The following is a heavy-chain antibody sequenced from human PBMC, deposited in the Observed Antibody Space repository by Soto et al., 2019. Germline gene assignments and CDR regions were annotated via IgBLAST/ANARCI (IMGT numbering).Heavy chain of an antibody. J-gene: IGHJ4*02. V-gene: IGHV4-59*01. Sequence: SETLSLTCTVSGASIISYFWSWIRQTQGKGLELIGYIYYNENTNYNPFLKSRVTISLDTSKNQFSLKLTSVTSADTAVYYCARALGLQYSSGWSPFDYWGQGTLVTVSS. CDR1: GASIISYF. D-gene: IGHD6-19*01. CDR3: ARALGLQYSSGWSPFDY. CDR2: IYYNENT.